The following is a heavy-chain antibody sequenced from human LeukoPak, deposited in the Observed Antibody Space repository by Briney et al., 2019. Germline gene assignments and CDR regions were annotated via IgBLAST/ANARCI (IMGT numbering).Heavy chain of an antibody. Sequence: GGSLRLSCAASGFSFDDYGMSWVRHVPGKGLEWVTGINWNGDRTSYVDSVKGRFTISRDIAKNSLHLQMNSLRVEDTASYYCTRKGVSGSSLRQFFDYWGQGTLVAVTS. CDR2: INWNGDRT. D-gene: IGHD2-15*01. V-gene: IGHV3-20*04. J-gene: IGHJ4*02. CDR3: TRKGVSGSSLRQFFDY. CDR1: GFSFDDYG.